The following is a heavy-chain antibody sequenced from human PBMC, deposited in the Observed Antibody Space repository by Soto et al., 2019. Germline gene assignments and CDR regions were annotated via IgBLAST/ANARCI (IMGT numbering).Heavy chain of an antibody. Sequence: SETLSLTCSVSGGSISGFYWSWLRQPPGKGLEWIGYIHYSGSTTYNPSLKSRITISVDTAEIQFSLKRAAVTAAYTAVYYCSRRIYGVSDYWGPGTLVTVSS. CDR1: GGSISGFY. J-gene: IGHJ4*02. D-gene: IGHD2-15*01. CDR3: SRRIYGVSDY. CDR2: IHYSGST. V-gene: IGHV4-59*01.